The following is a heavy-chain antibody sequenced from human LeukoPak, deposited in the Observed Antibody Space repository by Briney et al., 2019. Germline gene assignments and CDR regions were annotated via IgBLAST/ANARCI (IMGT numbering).Heavy chain of an antibody. Sequence: GGSLRLSCAASGFTFSSYSMNWVRQAPGKGLEWVSYISSSSSTIYYADSVKGRFTISRDNAKNSLYLQMNSLRAEDTAVYYCARDGQQLVLSYYYYYYYMDVWGKGTTVTVSS. D-gene: IGHD6-13*01. J-gene: IGHJ6*03. CDR2: ISSSSSTI. V-gene: IGHV3-48*04. CDR1: GFTFSSYS. CDR3: ARDGQQLVLSYYYYYYYMDV.